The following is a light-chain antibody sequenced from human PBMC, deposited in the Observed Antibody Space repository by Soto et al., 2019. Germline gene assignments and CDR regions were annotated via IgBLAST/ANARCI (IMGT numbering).Light chain of an antibody. V-gene: IGKV1-5*01. CDR3: QQYNVYSQT. CDR1: QSISNW. Sequence: DIQMTQSPSTLSASIGDRVTITCRASQSISNWLAWYQQKPGKAPKLLIYDASSLKSGVPSRFSGSGSGTEFTLTISSLQPDDFATYYCQQYNVYSQTFGLGTKVDIK. CDR2: DAS. J-gene: IGKJ2*01.